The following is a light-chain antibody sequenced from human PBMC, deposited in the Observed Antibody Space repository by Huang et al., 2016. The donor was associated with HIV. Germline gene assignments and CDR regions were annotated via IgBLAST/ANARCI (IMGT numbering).Light chain of an antibody. Sequence: DIQMTQSPSSLSASVGDRVTITCRASQNIGRDLNWYQQKSGKAPKLLIYAASSLQRGVPSRFSGIGFGTDFTLTISGLQPEDFATYYCQQSYSITRYTFGQGTKVEIK. CDR2: AAS. J-gene: IGKJ2*01. V-gene: IGKV1-39*01. CDR3: QQSYSITRYT. CDR1: QNIGRD.